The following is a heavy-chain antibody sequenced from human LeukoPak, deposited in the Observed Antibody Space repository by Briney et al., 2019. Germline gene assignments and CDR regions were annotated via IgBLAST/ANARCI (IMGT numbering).Heavy chain of an antibody. CDR2: IYHSGST. Sequence: SETLSLTCTVSGYSISSGYYWGWIRQPPGKGLEWIGSIYHSGSTYYNPSLKSRVTISVDTSKNQFSLKLSSVTAADTAVYYCARDLNVVVPRDAFDFWGQGTMVTVSS. D-gene: IGHD2-15*01. CDR1: GYSISSGYY. V-gene: IGHV4-38-2*02. CDR3: ARDLNVVVPRDAFDF. J-gene: IGHJ3*01.